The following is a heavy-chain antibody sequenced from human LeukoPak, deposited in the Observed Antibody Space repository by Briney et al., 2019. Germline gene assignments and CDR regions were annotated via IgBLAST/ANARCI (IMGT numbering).Heavy chain of an antibody. J-gene: IGHJ4*02. CDR2: VYYSGST. Sequence: SETLSLTCTVSGGSISSYYWSWIRHPPGKGLEWMGYVYYSGSTNYNPSLKTRVTISVDTSKNQFSLKLSSVTAADTAVYYCARIAYYYDSSGYYIYYFDYWGQGTLVTVSS. D-gene: IGHD3-22*01. CDR1: GGSISSYY. V-gene: IGHV4-59*01. CDR3: ARIAYYYDSSGYYIYYFDY.